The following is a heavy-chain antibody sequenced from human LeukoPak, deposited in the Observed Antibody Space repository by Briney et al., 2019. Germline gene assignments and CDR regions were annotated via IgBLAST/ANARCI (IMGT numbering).Heavy chain of an antibody. CDR3: AKDYYDILTGYYRGGDY. J-gene: IGHJ4*02. Sequence: PGGSLRLSCAASGFTFRNYVIHWVRQAPGKGPEWVSAISGSGGSTYYADSVKGRFTISRDNSKNTLYLQMNSLRAEDTAVYYCAKDYYDILTGYYRGGDYWGQGTLVTVSS. CDR2: ISGSGGST. V-gene: IGHV3-23*01. D-gene: IGHD3-9*01. CDR1: GFTFRNYV.